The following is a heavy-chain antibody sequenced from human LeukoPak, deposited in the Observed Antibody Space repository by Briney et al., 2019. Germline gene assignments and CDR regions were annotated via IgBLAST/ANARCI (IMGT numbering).Heavy chain of an antibody. D-gene: IGHD6-13*01. J-gene: IGHJ4*02. CDR3: AKGGGSSSWYANY. CDR2: ISSSGSTI. Sequence: GGSLRLSCAASGFTFSSYEMNWVRQAPGKGLEWVSYISSSGSTIYYADSVKGRFTISRDNAKNSLYLQMNSLRAEDTALYYCAKGGGSSSWYANYWGQGTLVTVSS. CDR1: GFTFSSYE. V-gene: IGHV3-48*03.